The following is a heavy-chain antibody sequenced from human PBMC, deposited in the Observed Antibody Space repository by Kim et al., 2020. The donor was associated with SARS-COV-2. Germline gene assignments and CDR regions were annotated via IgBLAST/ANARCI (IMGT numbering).Heavy chain of an antibody. CDR1: GFGFSSFS. CDR2: IKSDGSRT. V-gene: IGHV3-74*03. Sequence: GGSLRLSCVASGFGFSSFSMQWVRQAQGKGLAWVTTIKSDGSRTTYAASVKGQFTICRDKTKNTLYQQWNSLRAEDRAVYFCVRDWHFDYLSQGSQVSVSS. CDR3: VRDWHFDY. J-gene: IGHJ4*02.